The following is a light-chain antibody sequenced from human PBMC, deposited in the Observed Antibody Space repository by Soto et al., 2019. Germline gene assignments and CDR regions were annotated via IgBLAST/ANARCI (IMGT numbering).Light chain of an antibody. CDR2: GAS. CDR3: QQYGSSPPIT. CDR1: QSVSSSY. V-gene: IGKV3-20*01. Sequence: EIVLTQSPGTLSLSPGVRATLSCRASQSVSSSYLAWYQQKPGQAPRLLIYGASSRATGIPDRFSGSGSGTDFTLTISRLEPEDFAVYYCQQYGSSPPITFGQGTRLEI. J-gene: IGKJ5*01.